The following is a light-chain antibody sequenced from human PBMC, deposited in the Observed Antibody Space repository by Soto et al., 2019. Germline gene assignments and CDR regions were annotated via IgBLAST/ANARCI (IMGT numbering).Light chain of an antibody. V-gene: IGLV2-14*01. Sequence: QSALTQPASVSGSPGQSITISCTGTSSDVGAYNYVSWYQQHPGKAPKLMIYDVSNRPSGVSNRFSGSKSGNTASLTISGLPAEDAADYYSRSYTSSSTLYVFGTGTKLTVL. CDR2: DVS. CDR1: SSDVGAYNY. J-gene: IGLJ1*01. CDR3: RSYTSSSTLYV.